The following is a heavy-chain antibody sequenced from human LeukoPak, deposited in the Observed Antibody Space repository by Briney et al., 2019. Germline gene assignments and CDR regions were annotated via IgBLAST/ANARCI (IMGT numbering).Heavy chain of an antibody. V-gene: IGHV1-46*01. D-gene: IGHD3-22*01. CDR1: GYTFTSYY. CDR3: ARGEGIAAAQYYDSSGYLLGVDY. CDR2: INPSGGST. Sequence: GASVKVSRKASGYTFTSYYMHWVRQAPGQGLEWMGIINPSGGSTSYAQKFQGRVTMTRDTSTSTVYMELSSLRSEDTAVYYCARGEGIAAAQYYDSSGYLLGVDYWGQGTLVTVSS. J-gene: IGHJ4*02.